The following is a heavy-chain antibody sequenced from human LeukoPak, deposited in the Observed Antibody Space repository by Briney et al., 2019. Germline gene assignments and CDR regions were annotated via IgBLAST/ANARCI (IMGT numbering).Heavy chain of an antibody. CDR1: GGSISSYY. D-gene: IGHD6-25*01. V-gene: IGHV4-4*07. Sequence: SETLSPTCTVPGGSISSYYWSWIRQPAGKGLEWIGRIYTSGSTNYNPSLKSRVTMSVDTSKNQFSLKLSSVTAADTAVYYCATIRSGYSSATSATGFDYWGQGTLVTVSS. J-gene: IGHJ4*02. CDR3: ATIRSGYSSATSATGFDY. CDR2: IYTSGST.